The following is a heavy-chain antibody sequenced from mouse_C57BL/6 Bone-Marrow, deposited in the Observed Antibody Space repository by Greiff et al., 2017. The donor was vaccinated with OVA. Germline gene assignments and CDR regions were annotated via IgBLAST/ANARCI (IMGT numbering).Heavy chain of an antibody. D-gene: IGHD1-1*01. Sequence: VQLQQSGAELVRPGASVTLSCKASGYTFTDYEMHWVKQTPVHGLEWIGAIDPETGGTAYNQKFKGKAILTADKSSSTAYMELRSLTSEDSAVYYCTRSDITTVVPFAYWGQGTLVTVSA. CDR2: IDPETGGT. V-gene: IGHV1-15*01. J-gene: IGHJ3*01. CDR3: TRSDITTVVPFAY. CDR1: GYTFTDYE.